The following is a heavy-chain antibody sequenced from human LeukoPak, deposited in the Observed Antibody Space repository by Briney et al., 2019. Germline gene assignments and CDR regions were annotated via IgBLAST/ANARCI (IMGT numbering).Heavy chain of an antibody. Sequence: TLSLTCTVSGGSISSYYWSWIRQPPGKALEWLALIYWNDDKRYSPSLKSRLTITKDTSKNQVVLTMTNMDPVDTATYYCAHSLSRLAEEPWYFDYWGQGTLVTVSS. CDR2: IYWNDDK. J-gene: IGHJ4*02. D-gene: IGHD1-14*01. CDR1: GGSISSYYW. V-gene: IGHV2-5*01. CDR3: AHSLSRLAEEPWYFDY.